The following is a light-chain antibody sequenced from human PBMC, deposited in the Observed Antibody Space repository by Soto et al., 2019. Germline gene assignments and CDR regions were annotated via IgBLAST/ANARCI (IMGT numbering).Light chain of an antibody. Sequence: EILLTQSPGTLSLSPVERATLSCRASQSVSSSYLAWYQQKPGQAPRLLIYVASNRATGIPDRFSGSGSGTDFTLTISRLEPEDFAVYYCQQCDNSKITFGQGTRLDI. V-gene: IGKV3-20*01. CDR3: QQCDNSKIT. CDR1: QSVSSSY. CDR2: VAS. J-gene: IGKJ5*01.